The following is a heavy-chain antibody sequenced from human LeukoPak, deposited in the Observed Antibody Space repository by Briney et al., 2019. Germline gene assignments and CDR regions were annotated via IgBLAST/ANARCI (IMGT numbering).Heavy chain of an antibody. Sequence: SQTLSLTCTVSGGSISSGDYFWSWIPQHPGKGLEWIGYIYYSGSTYYNPSLKSRVAISVDTSKNQFSLTVSSVTAADTAVYYCARGTITTVTDSWGPGTLVTVSS. CDR3: ARGTITTVTDS. V-gene: IGHV4-31*03. D-gene: IGHD4-17*01. CDR2: IYYSGST. CDR1: GGSISSGDYF. J-gene: IGHJ4*02.